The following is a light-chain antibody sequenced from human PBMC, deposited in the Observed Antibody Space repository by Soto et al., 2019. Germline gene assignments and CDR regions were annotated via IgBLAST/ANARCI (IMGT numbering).Light chain of an antibody. CDR3: QHYNSYSEA. J-gene: IGKJ1*01. CDR1: QGISTW. Sequence: DIQMTQSPSTLCASVGDRVTITCRASQGISTWLAWYQQKPGKAPKALIYKASSLESGVPSRFSGSGTGTEFTLTISSLQPDDFATYYCQHYNSYSEAFGQGTKVDIK. V-gene: IGKV1-5*03. CDR2: KAS.